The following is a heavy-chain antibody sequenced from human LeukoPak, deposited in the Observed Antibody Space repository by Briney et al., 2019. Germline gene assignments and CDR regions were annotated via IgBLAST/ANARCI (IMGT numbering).Heavy chain of an antibody. CDR3: ARTMNSGWDYYYYGMDV. V-gene: IGHV1-69*13. Sequence: SVKVSCKASGYTFTSYGISWVRQAPGQGLEWMGGIIPIFGTANYAQKFQGRVTITADESTSTAYMELSSLRSEDTAVYYCARTMNSGWDYYYYGMDVWGQGTTVTVSS. D-gene: IGHD6-19*01. CDR2: IIPIFGTA. J-gene: IGHJ6*02. CDR1: GYTFTSYG.